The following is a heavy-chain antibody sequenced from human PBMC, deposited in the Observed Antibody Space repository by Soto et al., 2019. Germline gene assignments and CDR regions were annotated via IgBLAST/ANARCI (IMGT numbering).Heavy chain of an antibody. J-gene: IGHJ4*02. CDR1: GFTFSTYW. CDR3: AGWGGHDYNY. CDR2: INPDGNVG. Sequence: VQLLGSGGGLVQPGGSLRLSCVGSGFTFSTYWMNWVRQAPGKGLEWVANINPDGNVGTYVDSVRGRFTTSRDNAKNSLYLQMNILRADDTGVYFCAGWGGHDYNYWGQGIMVTVSS. V-gene: IGHV3-7*03. D-gene: IGHD4-4*01.